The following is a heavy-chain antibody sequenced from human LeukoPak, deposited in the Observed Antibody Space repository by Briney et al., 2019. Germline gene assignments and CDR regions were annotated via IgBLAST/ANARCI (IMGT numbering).Heavy chain of an antibody. CDR1: GYTFTSYA. CDR3: ASEYCSSTSCSRGAFDI. J-gene: IGHJ3*02. V-gene: IGHV1-3*01. Sequence: ASVKVSCKASGYTFTSYAMHWVRQAPGQRLEWMGWINAGNGNTKYSQKFQGRVTITADESTSTAYMELSSLRSEDTAVYYCASEYCSSTSCSRGAFDIWGQGTMVTVSS. D-gene: IGHD2-2*01. CDR2: INAGNGNT.